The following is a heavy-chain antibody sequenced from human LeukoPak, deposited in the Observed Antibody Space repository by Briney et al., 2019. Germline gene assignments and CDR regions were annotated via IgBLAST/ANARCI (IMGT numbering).Heavy chain of an antibody. V-gene: IGHV3-30*02. J-gene: IGHJ4*02. Sequence: GGSLRLSCAASGFTFSSYGMHWVRQAPGKGLEWVAFIRYDGSNKYYADSVKGRFTISRDNSKNSLYLQMNSLRADDTAVYYCAGEDCTNTKCFGCDDYWGQGTLVTVSS. D-gene: IGHD2-8*01. CDR1: GFTFSSYG. CDR2: IRYDGSNK. CDR3: AGEDCTNTKCFGCDDY.